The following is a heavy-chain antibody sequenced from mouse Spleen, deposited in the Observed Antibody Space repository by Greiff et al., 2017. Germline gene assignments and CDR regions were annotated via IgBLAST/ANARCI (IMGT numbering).Heavy chain of an antibody. CDR3: ARNSIITTVVATDYAMDY. Sequence: VKLMESGPGLVQPSQSLSITCTVSGFSLTSYGVHWVRQSPGKGLEWLGVIWSGGSTDYNAAFISRLSISKDNSKSQVFFKMNSLQADDTAIYYCARNSIITTVVATDYAMDYWGQGTSVTVSS. CDR1: GFSLTSYG. D-gene: IGHD1-1*01. CDR2: IWSGGST. V-gene: IGHV2-4-1*01. J-gene: IGHJ4*01.